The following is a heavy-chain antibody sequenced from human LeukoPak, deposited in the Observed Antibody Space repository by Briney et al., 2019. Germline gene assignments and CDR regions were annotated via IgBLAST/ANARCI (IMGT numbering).Heavy chain of an antibody. CDR1: GYSISSGYY. D-gene: IGHD3-22*01. CDR2: IYQSGST. CDR3: ARGGDSSGYYYSNWFDP. J-gene: IGHJ5*02. V-gene: IGHV4-38-2*02. Sequence: SETLSLTCSVSGYSISSGYYWGWIRQPPGKGLEWIGSIYQSGSTSYNPSLKSRVTISVDRSKNQFSLKLSSVTAADTAVYYCARGGDSSGYYYSNWFDPWGQGTLVTVSS.